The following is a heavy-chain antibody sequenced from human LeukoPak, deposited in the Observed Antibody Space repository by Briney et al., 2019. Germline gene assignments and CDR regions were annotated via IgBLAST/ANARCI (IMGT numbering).Heavy chain of an antibody. J-gene: IGHJ6*02. CDR2: ISAYNGNT. CDR1: GYTFTSYG. V-gene: IGHV1-18*01. CDR3: ARLHYYDSSGYGYGMDV. D-gene: IGHD3-22*01. Sequence: ASVKVSCEASGYTFTSYGISWVRQAPGQGLEWMGWISAYNGNTNYAQKLQGRVTMTTDTSTSTAYMELRSLRSDDTAVYYCARLHYYDSSGYGYGMDVWGQGTTVTVSS.